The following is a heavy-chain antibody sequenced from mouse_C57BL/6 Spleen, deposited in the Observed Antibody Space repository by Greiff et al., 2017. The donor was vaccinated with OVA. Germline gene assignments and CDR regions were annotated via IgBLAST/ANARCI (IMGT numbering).Heavy chain of an antibody. J-gene: IGHJ1*03. CDR2: IYPRDGST. CDR3: AKTLVWDEGYFDV. D-gene: IGHD4-1*01. V-gene: IGHV1-78*01. Sequence: VQLQQSAAELVKPGASVKISCKVSGYTFTDHTIHWMKQRPEQGLEWIGYIYPRDGSTKYNEKFKGKATLTADKSSSTAYMQLNSLTSEDSAVYFCAKTLVWDEGYFDVWGTGTTVTVSS. CDR1: GYTFTDHT.